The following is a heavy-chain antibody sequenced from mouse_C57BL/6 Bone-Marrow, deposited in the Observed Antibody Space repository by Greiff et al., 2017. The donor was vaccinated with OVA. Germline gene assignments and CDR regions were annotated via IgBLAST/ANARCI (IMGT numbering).Heavy chain of an antibody. CDR2: IRSKSNNYAT. J-gene: IGHJ4*01. V-gene: IGHV10-1*01. D-gene: IGHD1-1*02. CDR1: GFSFNTYA. CDR3: VRQGGGNPTYYYAMED. Sequence: EVQGVESGGGLVQPKGSLKLSCAASGFSFNTYAMNWVRQAPGKGLEWVARIRSKSNNYATYYADSVKDRFTISRDDSESMLYLQMNNLKTEDTAMDYCVRQGGGNPTYYYAMEDWGQGTSGTVSS.